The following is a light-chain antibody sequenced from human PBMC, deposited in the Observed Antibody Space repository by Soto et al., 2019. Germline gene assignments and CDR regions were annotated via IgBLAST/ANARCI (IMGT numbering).Light chain of an antibody. CDR3: QRYGSSPPHT. Sequence: EIVLTQSPGTLSLSPGEGATLSCRASQSVFNNYLAWYQQKPGQAPRLLISGASSRATGILERFSGSGSGTDFTLTISRLESEDFAVYYCQRYGSSPPHTFGQGTKVEIK. CDR2: GAS. J-gene: IGKJ2*01. CDR1: QSVFNNY. V-gene: IGKV3-20*01.